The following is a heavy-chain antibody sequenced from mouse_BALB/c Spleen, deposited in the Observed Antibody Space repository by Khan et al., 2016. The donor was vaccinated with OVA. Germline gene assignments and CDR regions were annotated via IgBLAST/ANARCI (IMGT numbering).Heavy chain of an antibody. Sequence: QIQLVQSGPELKKPGETVKISCKASGYTFTDYSMHWVKQTPGKGLKWLGWINTETVEPAYADDFKGRFAFSLETSANTAYLQVNNLKNEDTATYYCTRIYGNGCYGGRGTTLTVSS. D-gene: IGHD2-1*01. CDR1: GYTFTDYS. J-gene: IGHJ2*01. V-gene: IGHV9-2-1*01. CDR3: TRIYGNGCY. CDR2: INTETVEP.